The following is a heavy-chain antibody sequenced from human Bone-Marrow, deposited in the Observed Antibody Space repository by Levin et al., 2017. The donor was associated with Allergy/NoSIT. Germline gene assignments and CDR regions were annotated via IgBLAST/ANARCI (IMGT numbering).Heavy chain of an antibody. Sequence: LSLTCAASGFTFSSYAMHWVRQAPGKGLEWVAVISYDGSNKYYADSVKGRFTISRDNSKNTLYLQMNSLRAEDTAVYYCARDLSVVGATGYYYYGMDVWGQGTTVTVSS. J-gene: IGHJ6*02. CDR1: GFTFSSYA. CDR2: ISYDGSNK. D-gene: IGHD1-26*01. CDR3: ARDLSVVGATGYYYYGMDV. V-gene: IGHV3-30*04.